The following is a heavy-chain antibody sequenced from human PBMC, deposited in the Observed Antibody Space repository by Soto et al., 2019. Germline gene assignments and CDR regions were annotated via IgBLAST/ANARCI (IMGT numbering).Heavy chain of an antibody. Sequence: GGSLRLSCAASGSTFTNYWMHWVRQAPGKGLVWVSHINSDGSSTSYADSVKGRFTISRDNAKNTLYLQMNSLRAEDTAVYYCARDSNIGFDPWGQGTLVTVSS. V-gene: IGHV3-74*01. CDR1: GSTFTNYW. CDR3: ARDSNIGFDP. CDR2: INSDGSST. J-gene: IGHJ5*02. D-gene: IGHD5-12*01.